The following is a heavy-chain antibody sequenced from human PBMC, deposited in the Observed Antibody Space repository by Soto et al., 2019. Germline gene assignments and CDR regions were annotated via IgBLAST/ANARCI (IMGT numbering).Heavy chain of an antibody. Sequence: QVQLQQWGAGLLKPSETLSLTCAVYGGSFSGYYWSWIRQPPGKGLEWIGEINHSESTNYNPSLKSRVTISVDTSKNQFSLKLSSVTAADTAVYYCARASGWYPFDYWGQGTLVTVYS. CDR3: ARASGWYPFDY. CDR1: GGSFSGYY. D-gene: IGHD6-19*01. CDR2: INHSEST. V-gene: IGHV4-34*01. J-gene: IGHJ4*02.